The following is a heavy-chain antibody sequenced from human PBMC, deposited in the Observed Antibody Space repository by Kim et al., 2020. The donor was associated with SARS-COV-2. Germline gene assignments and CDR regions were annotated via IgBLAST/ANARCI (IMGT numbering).Heavy chain of an antibody. Sequence: SETLSLTCAVYGGSFSGYYWSWIRQPPGKGLEWIGEINHSGSTNYNPSLKSRVTISVDTSKNQFSLKLSSVTAADTAVYYCARGPIDSSGYYYYFDYWGQGTLVTVSS. J-gene: IGHJ4*02. D-gene: IGHD3-22*01. CDR3: ARGPIDSSGYYYYFDY. V-gene: IGHV4-34*01. CDR2: INHSGST. CDR1: GGSFSGYY.